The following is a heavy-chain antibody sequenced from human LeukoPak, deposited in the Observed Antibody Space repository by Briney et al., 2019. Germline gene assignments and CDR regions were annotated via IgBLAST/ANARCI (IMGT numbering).Heavy chain of an antibody. CDR2: INPSGGST. J-gene: IGHJ4*02. CDR3: ARGQVLRFLEWLLYPNDY. D-gene: IGHD3-3*01. Sequence: ASVKVSCKASGYTFTSYYMHWVRQAPGQGLEWTGIINPSGGSTSYAQKFQGRVTMTRDTSTSTVYMELSSLRSEDTAVYYCARGQVLRFLEWLLYPNDYWGQGTLVTVSS. CDR1: GYTFTSYY. V-gene: IGHV1-46*03.